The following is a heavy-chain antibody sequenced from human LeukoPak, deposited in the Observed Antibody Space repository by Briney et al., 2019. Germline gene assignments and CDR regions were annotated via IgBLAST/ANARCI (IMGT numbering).Heavy chain of an antibody. CDR3: ARDLAGRSGKRPQNWFDP. D-gene: IGHD3-10*01. V-gene: IGHV4-59*01. CDR1: SGSINGYY. Sequence: SETLSLTCTVSSGSINGYYWSWVRQPPGKGLEWIGYIYYSGSTNYNPSLKSRVTISVDTSKNQFSLKLSSVTAADTAVYYCARDLAGRSGKRPQNWFDPWGQGTLVTVSS. CDR2: IYYSGST. J-gene: IGHJ5*02.